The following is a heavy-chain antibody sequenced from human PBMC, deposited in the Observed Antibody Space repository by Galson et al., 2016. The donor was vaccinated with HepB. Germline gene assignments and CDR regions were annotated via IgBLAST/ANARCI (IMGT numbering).Heavy chain of an antibody. CDR3: ARDRSDPISYGSGSYFFDY. D-gene: IGHD3-10*01. J-gene: IGHJ4*02. V-gene: IGHV1-46*01. CDR2: INPSGGST. Sequence: SVKVSCKASGYTFTGHYMHWVRQAPRQGLEWMGIINPSGGSTNFALKFKGRLTMTRDTSTSTVYMELRSLRSDDTAVYYCARDRSDPISYGSGSYFFDYWGQGTLVTVSS. CDR1: GYTFTGHY.